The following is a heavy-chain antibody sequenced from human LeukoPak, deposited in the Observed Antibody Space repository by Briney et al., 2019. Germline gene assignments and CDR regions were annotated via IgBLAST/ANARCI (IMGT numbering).Heavy chain of an antibody. V-gene: IGHV3-48*01. D-gene: IGHD3-10*01. CDR1: GFSFSSYS. CDR3: AKFVNYGSYYYYYYIDV. Sequence: GGSLRLSCAASGFSFSSYSMNWVRQAPGKGLEWLSYITSSSSSIFYADSVKGRFTISRDNSKNTLYLQMNSLRAEDTAVYYCAKFVNYGSYYYYYYIDVWGKGTTVTVSS. J-gene: IGHJ6*03. CDR2: ITSSSSSI.